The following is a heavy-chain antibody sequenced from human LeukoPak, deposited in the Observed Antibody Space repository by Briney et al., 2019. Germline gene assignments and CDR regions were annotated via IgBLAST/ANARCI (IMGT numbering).Heavy chain of an antibody. CDR1: GFTFDDYG. J-gene: IGHJ4*02. D-gene: IGHD3-3*01. V-gene: IGHV3-20*04. Sequence: GGSLRLSCAASGFTFDDYGMSWVRQAPGKGLEWVSGINWNGGSTGYADSVKGRFTISRDNAKNSLYLQMNSLRAEDTALYYCAKDLGRFLEWLLLDYWGQGTLVTVSS. CDR3: AKDLGRFLEWLLLDY. CDR2: INWNGGST.